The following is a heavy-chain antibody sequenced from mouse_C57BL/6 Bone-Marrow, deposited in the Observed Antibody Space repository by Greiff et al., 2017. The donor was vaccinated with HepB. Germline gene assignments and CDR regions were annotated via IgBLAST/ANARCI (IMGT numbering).Heavy chain of an antibody. CDR1: GFTFSDAW. CDR3: TRSFITTVVPYYFDY. Sequence: EVQLVESGGGLVQPGGSMKLSCAASGFTFSDAWMDWVRQSPEKGLEWVAEIRNKANNHATYYAESVKGRFTISRDDSKSSVYLQMNSLRAEDTGIYYCTRSFITTVVPYYFDYWGQGTTLTVSS. CDR2: IRNKANNHAT. V-gene: IGHV6-6*01. D-gene: IGHD1-1*01. J-gene: IGHJ2*01.